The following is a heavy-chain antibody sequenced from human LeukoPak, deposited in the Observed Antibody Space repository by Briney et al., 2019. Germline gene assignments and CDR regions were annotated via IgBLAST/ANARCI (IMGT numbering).Heavy chain of an antibody. Sequence: ASVKVSCKASGYTFTSYAMNWVRQAPGQGLEWMGWINTNTGNPTYAQGFTGRFVFSLDTSVSTAYLQISSLKAEDTAVYYCARDDLANVVVAGKDAFDIWGQGTMVTVSS. V-gene: IGHV7-4-1*02. CDR1: GYTFTSYA. J-gene: IGHJ3*02. CDR3: ARDDLANVVVAGKDAFDI. D-gene: IGHD2-15*01. CDR2: INTNTGNP.